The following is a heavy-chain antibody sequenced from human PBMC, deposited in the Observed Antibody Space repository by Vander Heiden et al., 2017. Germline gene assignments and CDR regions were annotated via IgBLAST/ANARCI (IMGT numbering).Heavy chain of an antibody. CDR1: GFTLSRYA. J-gene: IGHJ4*02. CDR3: AKDPYSYGYDIVTYFDC. D-gene: IGHD5-12*01. Sequence: EVKLLESGGGLVQPGGSLRLSCVGSGFTLSRYAMSWVRQTPAKGLEWVAAISGTGNTANYADSVKGRFTISRDNYKNMLFLDMNSLRAKDTGVYFCAKDPYSYGYDIVTYFDCWGQGTQVTVSS. V-gene: IGHV3-23*01. CDR2: ISGTGNTA.